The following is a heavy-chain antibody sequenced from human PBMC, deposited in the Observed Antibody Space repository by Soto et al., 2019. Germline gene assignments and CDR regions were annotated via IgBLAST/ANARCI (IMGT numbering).Heavy chain of an antibody. CDR2: IYYSGST. D-gene: IGHD3-9*01. J-gene: IGHJ5*02. CDR1: GGSISRYY. V-gene: IGHV4-59*01. CDR3: ARASDYDILTGYLNWFDP. Sequence: SETLSLTCTVSGGSISRYYWSWIRQPPGKGLEWIGYIYYSGSTNYNPSLKSRVTISVDTSKNQFSLKLSSVTAADTAVYYCARASDYDILTGYLNWFDPWGQGTLVTVSS.